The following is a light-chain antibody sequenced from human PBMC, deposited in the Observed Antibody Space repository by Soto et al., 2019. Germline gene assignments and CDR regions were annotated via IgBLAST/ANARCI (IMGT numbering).Light chain of an antibody. J-gene: IGKJ1*01. Sequence: DIQMTQSPSTLSASVGDRVTITCRASQSISTWLAWYQQKPGKAPELLISKASNLESGVPSRFSGSGSGTEFTLTISSLQPDDFATYYCQQYNDYPWTFGQGTKVDIK. CDR2: KAS. CDR1: QSISTW. CDR3: QQYNDYPWT. V-gene: IGKV1-5*03.